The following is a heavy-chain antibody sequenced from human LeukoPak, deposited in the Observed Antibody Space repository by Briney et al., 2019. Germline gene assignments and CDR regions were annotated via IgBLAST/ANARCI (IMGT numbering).Heavy chain of an antibody. CDR2: IIPILGIA. V-gene: IGHV1-69*04. Sequence: SVKASCKASGGTFSSYAISWVRQAPGQGLEWMGRIIPILGIANYAQKFQGRVTITADKSTSTAYMELSSLRSGDTAVYYCARDSSTQLGWFDPWGQGTLVTVSS. CDR3: ARDSSTQLGWFDP. CDR1: GGTFSSYA. D-gene: IGHD2-2*01. J-gene: IGHJ5*02.